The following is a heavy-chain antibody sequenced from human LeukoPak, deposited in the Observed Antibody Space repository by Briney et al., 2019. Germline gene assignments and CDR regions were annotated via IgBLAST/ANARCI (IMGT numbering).Heavy chain of an antibody. Sequence: GGSLRLSCVASGFTFSNYGMLWVRQAPGKGLEWVAYVRYDTSIKYYADSVKGRLTISRDISKNTLYLQMNSLRAEDTAVYYCAELGITMIGGVWGKGTRSPSPQ. D-gene: IGHD3-10*02. J-gene: IGHJ6*04. CDR2: VRYDTSIK. V-gene: IGHV3-30*02. CDR1: GFTFSNYG. CDR3: AELGITMIGGV.